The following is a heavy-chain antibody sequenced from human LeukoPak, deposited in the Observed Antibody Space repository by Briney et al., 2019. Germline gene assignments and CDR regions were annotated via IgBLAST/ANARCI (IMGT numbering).Heavy chain of an antibody. CDR3: AKDGGDSYGHELFDY. Sequence: ASVKVSCKVSGYTLTELSMHWVRQAPGKGLEWMGGFDPEDGETIYAQKFQGRVTMTEDTSTDTAYMELSSLRSEDTAVYYCAKDGGDSYGHELFDYRGQGTLVTVSS. D-gene: IGHD5-18*01. CDR2: FDPEDGET. V-gene: IGHV1-24*01. CDR1: GYTLTELS. J-gene: IGHJ4*02.